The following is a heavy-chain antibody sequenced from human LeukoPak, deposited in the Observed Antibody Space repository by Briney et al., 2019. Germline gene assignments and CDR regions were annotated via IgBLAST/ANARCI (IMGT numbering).Heavy chain of an antibody. Sequence: KGSGLTLLNPTQTPTLTCSCSGFSLRTTGVGVGWIRQPPGEALEWLALIFWDDDKRYSPSLKSRLTITKDTSKNQVVLTVTNMDPVDTATYYCAHRQLSGARFDYWGRGTLVTVSS. J-gene: IGHJ4*02. CDR1: GFSLRTTGVG. CDR3: AHRQLSGARFDY. D-gene: IGHD1-26*01. V-gene: IGHV2-5*02. CDR2: IFWDDDK.